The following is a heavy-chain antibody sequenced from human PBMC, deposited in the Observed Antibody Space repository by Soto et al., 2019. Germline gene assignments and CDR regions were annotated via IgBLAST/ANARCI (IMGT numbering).Heavy chain of an antibody. D-gene: IGHD3-16*01. J-gene: IGHJ5*02. CDR2: IAGGSSTI. V-gene: IGHV3-48*02. CDR3: AQGGGDS. CDR1: GFTVSNYY. Sequence: EVQLVESGGGLVQPGGSLRLSCAASGFTVSNYYMSWVRQAPGKGLEWISVIAGGSSTIYYADSVKGRFTISRDSAKNSLYLQMNSLRDEDTAVYYCAQGGGDSWGQGTLVTVSS.